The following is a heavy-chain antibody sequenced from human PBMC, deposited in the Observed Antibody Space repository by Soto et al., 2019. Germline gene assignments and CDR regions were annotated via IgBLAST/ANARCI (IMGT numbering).Heavy chain of an antibody. Sequence: GGSLRLSCAASGFTFSSYGMHWVRQAPGKGLEWVAVIWYDGSNKYYADSVKGRFTISRDNSKNTLCLQMNSLRAEDTAVYYCARDSGSYHYYFDYWGQGTLVTVSS. CDR2: IWYDGSNK. CDR1: GFTFSSYG. D-gene: IGHD1-26*01. J-gene: IGHJ4*02. CDR3: ARDSGSYHYYFDY. V-gene: IGHV3-33*01.